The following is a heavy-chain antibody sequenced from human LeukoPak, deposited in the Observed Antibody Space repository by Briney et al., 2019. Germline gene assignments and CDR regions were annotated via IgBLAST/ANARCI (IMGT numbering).Heavy chain of an antibody. Sequence: SETLSLTCTVSGGSISSYYWSWIRQPPGKGLEWIGYIYYSGSTNYNPSLKSRVTISVDTSKNQFSLKLSSVTAADTAVYYCARVNWNYQSFDYWGQGTLVTVSS. CDR1: GGSISSYY. D-gene: IGHD1-7*01. V-gene: IGHV4-59*01. J-gene: IGHJ4*02. CDR2: IYYSGST. CDR3: ARVNWNYQSFDY.